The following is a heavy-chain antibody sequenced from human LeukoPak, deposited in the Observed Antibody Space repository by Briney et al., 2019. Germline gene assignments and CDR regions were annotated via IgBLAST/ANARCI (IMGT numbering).Heavy chain of an antibody. D-gene: IGHD4-17*01. CDR3: ARASTVTTFRYFDY. Sequence: GGSLRLSCAASGFTFSSYSMNWVRQAPGKGLEWVSSISSSSYIYYADSVKGRFTISRDNAKNSLYLQMNSLRAEDTAVYYCARASTVTTFRYFDYWGQGTLVTVSS. J-gene: IGHJ4*02. V-gene: IGHV3-21*01. CDR2: ISSSSYI. CDR1: GFTFSSYS.